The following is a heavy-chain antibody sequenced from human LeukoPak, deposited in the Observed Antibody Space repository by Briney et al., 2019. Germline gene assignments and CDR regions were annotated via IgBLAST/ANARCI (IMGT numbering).Heavy chain of an antibody. Sequence: PGGSLRLSCAASGFTFSNYGMHWVRQAPGKGLEWVAVIWYDGSNNYYADSVKGRFTISRDNSKNTMYLQMNTLRAEDTAVYYCVRDHEDYSSSDVFDIWGQGTMVTVSS. CDR2: IWYDGSNN. CDR3: VRDHEDYSSSDVFDI. CDR1: GFTFSNYG. D-gene: IGHD6-6*01. J-gene: IGHJ3*02. V-gene: IGHV3-33*01.